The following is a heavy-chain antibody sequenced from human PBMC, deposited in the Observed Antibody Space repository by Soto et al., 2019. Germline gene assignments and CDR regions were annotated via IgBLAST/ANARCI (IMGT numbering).Heavy chain of an antibody. V-gene: IGHV1-69*02. D-gene: IGHD2-15*01. CDR1: GGTFSSYT. Sequence: QVQLVQSGAEVKKPGSSVKVSCKASGGTFSSYTISWVRQAPGQGLEWMGRIIPILGITNYAQKFQGRVTITANKPTSTAYMEPSSLRSEATAVYYCARPTPHRGSGFLFAYWGQGTLVTVSS. J-gene: IGHJ4*02. CDR2: IIPILGIT. CDR3: ARPTPHRGSGFLFAY.